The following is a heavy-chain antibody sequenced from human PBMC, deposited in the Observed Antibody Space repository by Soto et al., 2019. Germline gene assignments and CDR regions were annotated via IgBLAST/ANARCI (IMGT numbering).Heavy chain of an antibody. CDR3: AKDKLDSNDEHSFAT. CDR1: GFTFENYA. J-gene: IGHJ4*02. D-gene: IGHD4-4*01. V-gene: IGHV3-9*01. Sequence: EVQLVESGGGLVQPGRSLRLSCAASGFTFENYAMHWVRQAPGKGLEWVSGISWHGGNIGYADSVRGRFTISRDIAKNALYLQMNGLRPEETGLYYCAKDKLDSNDEHSFATWAQGPLAPV. CDR2: ISWHGGNI.